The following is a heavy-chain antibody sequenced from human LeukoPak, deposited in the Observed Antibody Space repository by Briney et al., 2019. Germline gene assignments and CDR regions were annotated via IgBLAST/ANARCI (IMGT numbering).Heavy chain of an antibody. J-gene: IGHJ4*02. CDR2: IIPILGIA. Sequence: ASVKVSCKASGGTFSSYTISWVRQAPGQGLEWMGRIIPILGIANYAQKFQGRVTITADKSTSTAYMELSSLRSEDTAVYYCASNREQWLVQFFDYWGQGTLVTVSS. CDR1: GGTFSSYT. D-gene: IGHD6-19*01. CDR3: ASNREQWLVQFFDY. V-gene: IGHV1-69*02.